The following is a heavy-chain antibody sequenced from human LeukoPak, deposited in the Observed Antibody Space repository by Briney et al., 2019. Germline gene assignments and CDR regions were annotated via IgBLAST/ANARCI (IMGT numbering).Heavy chain of an antibody. V-gene: IGHV4-61*01. J-gene: IGHJ5*02. CDR2: IYYSGST. CDR3: ARDASYYYDSSGLSWFDP. D-gene: IGHD3-22*01. CDR1: GGSISSSSYY. Sequence: SETLSLTCTVSGGSISSSSYYWAWIRQPPVKGLEWIGYIYYSGSTNYNPSLKSRVTISVDTSKNQFSLKLSSVTAADTAVYYCARDASYYYDSSGLSWFDPWGQGTLVTVSS.